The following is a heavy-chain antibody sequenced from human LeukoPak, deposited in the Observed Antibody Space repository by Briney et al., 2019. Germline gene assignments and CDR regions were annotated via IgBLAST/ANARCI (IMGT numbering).Heavy chain of an antibody. CDR2: IVHSGST. Sequence: SETLSLTCGVYGGSFSGYYWSWIRQPPGKGLEWIGEIVHSGSTNYNPSLKSRVTISVDTSKNQFSLKLSSVTAADTAVYYCARIDYYYMDVWGKGTTVTVSS. CDR3: ARIDYYYMDV. CDR1: GGSFSGYY. V-gene: IGHV4-34*12. J-gene: IGHJ6*03.